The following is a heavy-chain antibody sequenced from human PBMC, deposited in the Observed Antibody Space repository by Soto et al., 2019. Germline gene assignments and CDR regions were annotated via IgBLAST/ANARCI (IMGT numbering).Heavy chain of an antibody. D-gene: IGHD3-3*01. CDR3: ARTSSYDFWSGFLY. J-gene: IGHJ4*02. V-gene: IGHV3-23*01. CDR2: ISGSGVTT. CDR1: GFTFNTFV. Sequence: GGSLRLSXAASGFTFNTFVMTWVRQAPGKGLEWVSSISGSGVTTHYADSVKGRFTISRDNSKNTLHLQMSTLRAEDTAVYFCARTSSYDFWSGFLYWGQGILVTVSS.